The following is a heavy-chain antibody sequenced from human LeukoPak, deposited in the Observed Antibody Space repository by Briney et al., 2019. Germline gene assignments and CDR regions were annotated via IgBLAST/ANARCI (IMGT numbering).Heavy chain of an antibody. J-gene: IGHJ5*02. CDR3: ARVYYGSGFDP. CDR2: IYYSGST. D-gene: IGHD3-10*01. V-gene: IGHV4-59*01. Sequence: SETLSLTCTVSGGSISSYYWSWIRQPPGKGLEWIGYIYYSGSTNYNPSLKSRVTISVDTSKNQFSLKLSSVTAADTAVYYCARVYYGSGFDPWGQGTLVTVSS. CDR1: GGSISSYY.